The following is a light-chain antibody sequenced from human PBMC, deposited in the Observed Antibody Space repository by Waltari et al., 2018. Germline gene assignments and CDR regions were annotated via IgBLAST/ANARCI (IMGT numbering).Light chain of an antibody. CDR3: QHYVRLPAT. V-gene: IGKV3-20*01. CDR2: GAS. Sequence: EVVLTQSPGTLSLSPRERATLACRASQSVGTSLAWYQQKPGQAPRLLIYGASRRATGIPDRFSGSGSGTDFSLTISRLEPEDFAVYYCQHYVRLPATFGQGTKVEV. J-gene: IGKJ1*01. CDR1: QSVGTS.